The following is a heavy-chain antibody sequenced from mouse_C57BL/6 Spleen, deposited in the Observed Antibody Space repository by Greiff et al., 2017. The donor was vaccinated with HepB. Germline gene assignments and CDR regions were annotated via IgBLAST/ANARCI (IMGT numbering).Heavy chain of an antibody. CDR1: GYAFSSSW. J-gene: IGHJ2*01. V-gene: IGHV1-82*01. CDR3: ARRITTGNYFDY. Sequence: VQLVESGPELVKPGASVKISCKASGYAFSSSWMNWVKQRPGKGLEWIGRIYPGDGDTNYNGKFKGKATLTADKSSSTAYMQLSSLTSEDSAVYCCARRITTGNYFDYWGQGTTLTVSS. CDR2: IYPGDGDT. D-gene: IGHD1-1*01.